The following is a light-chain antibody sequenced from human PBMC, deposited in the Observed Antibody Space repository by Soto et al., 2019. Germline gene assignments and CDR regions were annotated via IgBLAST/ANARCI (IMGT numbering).Light chain of an antibody. CDR3: QQYDHLPPGLT. CDR1: QDISNY. CDR2: EAS. V-gene: IGKV1-33*01. J-gene: IGKJ4*01. Sequence: DIQMTQSPSSLSASVGDRVTITCQARQDISNYLNWYQQKPGKAPKLLIYEASNLETGVPSRFSGSEYGTEFTYPISSLQPEDIATYYCQQYDHLPPGLTFGGGTKVEIK.